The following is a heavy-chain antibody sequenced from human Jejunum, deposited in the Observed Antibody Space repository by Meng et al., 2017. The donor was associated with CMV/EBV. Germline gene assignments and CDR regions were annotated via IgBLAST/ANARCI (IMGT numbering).Heavy chain of an antibody. CDR3: ARSSYPYFFDY. D-gene: IGHD3-10*01. V-gene: IGHV3-74*01. CDR2: ITSYDTTT. J-gene: IGHJ4*02. CDR1: GFTFSSYW. Sequence: EVQLVESGGGLVQPGGSLRRSCAASGFTFSSYWMYWVRQAPGKGLVWVSRITSYDTTTAYADSVKGRFTISRDNAKNTLFLQMDSLRAEDTAIYYCARSSYPYFFDYWGQGTLVNVSS.